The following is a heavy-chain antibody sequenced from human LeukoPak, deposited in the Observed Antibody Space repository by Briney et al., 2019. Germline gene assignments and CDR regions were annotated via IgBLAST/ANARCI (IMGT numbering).Heavy chain of an antibody. D-gene: IGHD3-3*01. CDR3: ARVAILEWLLY. CDR1: TDSFSSYY. Sequence: PSETLSLTCTVSTDSFSSYYWSWVRQPPGRGLEWIGNIYSNGSTNYNPSLKSRVTISVDRSKNQFSLKLSSVTAADTAVYYCARVAILEWLLYWGQGTLVTVSS. V-gene: IGHV4-59*12. CDR2: IYSNGST. J-gene: IGHJ4*02.